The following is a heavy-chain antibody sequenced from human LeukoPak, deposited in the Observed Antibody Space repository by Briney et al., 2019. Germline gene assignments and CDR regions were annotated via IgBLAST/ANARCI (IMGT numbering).Heavy chain of an antibody. CDR3: ARNPFRVTMVRGAKTPYDY. V-gene: IGHV4-39*07. CDR2: IYSRGST. Sequence: PSETLSLTCIVSGGSISSSNYYWGWIRQSPGKGLEWIGSIYSRGSTYYNPSLKSRVIVSSDMSKNQFSLMLNSVTAADTAVYYCARNPFRVTMVRGAKTPYDYWGQGTLVTVSS. D-gene: IGHD3-10*01. J-gene: IGHJ4*02. CDR1: GGSISSSNYY.